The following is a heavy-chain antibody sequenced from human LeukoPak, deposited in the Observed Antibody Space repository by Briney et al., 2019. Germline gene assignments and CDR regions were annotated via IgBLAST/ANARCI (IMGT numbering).Heavy chain of an antibody. Sequence: GGSLRLSCAASGFTFSSYEMNWVRQAPGKGLEWVSYISTSGDTIYYGDSVKGRFTISRDNAKNLLYLQMNSLRAEGTAVYYCARPPALNYWGQGTLVTVSS. CDR1: GFTFSSYE. V-gene: IGHV3-48*03. CDR2: ISTSGDTI. J-gene: IGHJ4*02. D-gene: IGHD3-9*01. CDR3: ARPPALNY.